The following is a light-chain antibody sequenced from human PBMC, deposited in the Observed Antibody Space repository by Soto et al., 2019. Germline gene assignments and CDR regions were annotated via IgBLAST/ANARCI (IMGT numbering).Light chain of an antibody. J-gene: IGLJ2*01. CDR2: SNN. CDR3: AAWDDSLNDVV. V-gene: IGLV1-44*01. CDR1: SSNIGSNT. Sequence: QSVLTQPPSASGTPGQRVTISCSGSSSNIGSNTVNWYQQLPGTAPKLLIYSNNQRPSGVPDRFSGSKSGTSASLAICGLQSEDEADYYCAAWDDSLNDVVFGGGTKLTVL.